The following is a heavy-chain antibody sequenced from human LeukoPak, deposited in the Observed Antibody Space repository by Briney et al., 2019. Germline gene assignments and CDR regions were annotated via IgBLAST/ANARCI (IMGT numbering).Heavy chain of an antibody. J-gene: IGHJ6*03. D-gene: IGHD3-3*01. CDR1: GGSFSGYY. Sequence: SETLSLTCAVYGGSFSGYYWSWIRQPPGKGLEWIGEINHSGSTNYNPSLKSRVTISVDTSKNQFSLKLSSVTTADTAVYYCAREPLRITIFGVAPRNYMDVWGKGTTVTVSS. CDR3: AREPLRITIFGVAPRNYMDV. V-gene: IGHV4-34*01. CDR2: INHSGST.